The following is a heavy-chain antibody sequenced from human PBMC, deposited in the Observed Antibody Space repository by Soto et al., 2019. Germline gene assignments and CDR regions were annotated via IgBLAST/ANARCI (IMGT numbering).Heavy chain of an antibody. V-gene: IGHV4-28*03. CDR2: IYYSGTT. CDR3: AKESYNRRTDFDY. Sequence: SETLSLTCAVSGYSISSSNWWGWIRQPPGKGLEWIGYIYYSGTTYYNPSLKSRVTMSVDTSKNTLYLQMNSLRAEDTALYYCAKESYNRRTDFDYWGQGTLVTVSS. CDR1: GYSISSSNW. D-gene: IGHD3-10*01. J-gene: IGHJ4*02.